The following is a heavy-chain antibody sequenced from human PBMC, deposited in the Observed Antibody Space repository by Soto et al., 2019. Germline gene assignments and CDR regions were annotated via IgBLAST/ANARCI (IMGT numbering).Heavy chain of an antibody. CDR3: AIDAYYYDSSGYYYRSLFDY. CDR2: INAGNGNT. Sequence: ASVKVSCKASGYTFTSYAMHWVRQAPGQRLEWMGWINAGNGNTKYSQKFQGRVTIARDTSASTAYMELSSLRSEDTAVYFCAIDAYYYDSSGYYYRSLFDYWGQGTLVTVSS. J-gene: IGHJ4*02. D-gene: IGHD3-22*01. CDR1: GYTFTSYA. V-gene: IGHV1-3*01.